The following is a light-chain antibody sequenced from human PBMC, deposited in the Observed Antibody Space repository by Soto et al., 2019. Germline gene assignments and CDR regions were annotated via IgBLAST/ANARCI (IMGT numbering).Light chain of an antibody. CDR3: QQYAYSPWT. CDR1: QSVSRSY. V-gene: IGKV3-20*01. J-gene: IGKJ1*01. Sequence: EIVLTQSPDALSLSPGERATLSCRASQSVSRSYLAWYQQKPGQAPRLLIYGASTRATGIPDRFRGSGSGTDFTLTISRLEPEDFAVFYCQQYAYSPWTFGQGTKVEIK. CDR2: GAS.